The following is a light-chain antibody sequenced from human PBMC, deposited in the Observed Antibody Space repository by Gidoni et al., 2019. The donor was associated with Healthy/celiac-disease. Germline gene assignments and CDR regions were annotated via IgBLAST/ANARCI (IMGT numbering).Light chain of an antibody. Sequence: SSELTQDPAVSVALGQTVRITCQGDSLRSYYASWYQQKPGQAPVLVIYGKNNRPSGIQDRFSGSSSGNTASLTITGAQAEDEADYYCNSRDSSGNPVFGGGTKLTVL. CDR3: NSRDSSGNPV. CDR1: SLRSYY. J-gene: IGLJ2*01. V-gene: IGLV3-19*01. CDR2: GKN.